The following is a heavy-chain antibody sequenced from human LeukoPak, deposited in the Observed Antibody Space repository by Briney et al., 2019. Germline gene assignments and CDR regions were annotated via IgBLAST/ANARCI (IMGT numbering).Heavy chain of an antibody. J-gene: IGHJ6*03. D-gene: IGHD3-10*01. Sequence: SETLSLTCAVYGGSFSGYYWSWIRQPPGKGLEWIGELNHSGSTNYNPSLKSRVTISVDTSKNQFSLKLSSVTAADTAVYYCARRSIPYYYGSGSYYYYYYMDVWGKGTTVTISS. CDR2: LNHSGST. CDR3: ARRSIPYYYGSGSYYYYYYMDV. V-gene: IGHV4-34*01. CDR1: GGSFSGYY.